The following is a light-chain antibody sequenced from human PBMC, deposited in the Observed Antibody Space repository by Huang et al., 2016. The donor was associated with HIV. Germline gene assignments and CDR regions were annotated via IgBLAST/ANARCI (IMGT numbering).Light chain of an antibody. CDR3: QQTYNVPRT. CDR1: QTVDMY. V-gene: IGKV1-39*01. J-gene: IGKJ2*01. Sequence: DIQMTQSPSSLPASIGDRVTMSCRASQTVDMYLNWYQQRPGRAPKLLIYAASNLQSDVPSRFSGTGSGTNFTLTISSLQPEDFVIYFCQQTYNVPRTFGQGTALEIK. CDR2: AAS.